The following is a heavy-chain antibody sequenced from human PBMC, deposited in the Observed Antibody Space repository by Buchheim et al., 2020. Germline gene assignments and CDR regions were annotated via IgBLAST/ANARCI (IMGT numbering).Heavy chain of an antibody. J-gene: IGHJ4*02. Sequence: QVQLVESGGGVVQPGRSLRLSCAASGFTFSSYGMHWVRQAPGKGLEWVAFIRYDGSNKYYADSVKGRFTIPRDNSKNTLYLQMNSLRAEDTAVYYCAKDTLRYCSSTSCQTGFDYWGQGT. CDR1: GFTFSSYG. CDR2: IRYDGSNK. D-gene: IGHD2-2*01. CDR3: AKDTLRYCSSTSCQTGFDY. V-gene: IGHV3-30*02.